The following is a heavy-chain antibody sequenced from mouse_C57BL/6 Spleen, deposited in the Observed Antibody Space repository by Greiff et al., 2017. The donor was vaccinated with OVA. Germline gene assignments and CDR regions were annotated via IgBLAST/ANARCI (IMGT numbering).Heavy chain of an antibody. J-gene: IGHJ4*01. CDR1: GYAFSSSW. D-gene: IGHD2-3*01. CDR3: ARDDGYYGRMDY. Sequence: QVQLQQSGPELVKPGASVKISCKASGYAFSSSWMNWVKQRPGKGLEWIGRIYPGDGDTNYNGKFKGKATLTADKSSSTAYMQLSSLTSEESAVYFCARDDGYYGRMDYWGQGTSVTVSS. V-gene: IGHV1-82*01. CDR2: IYPGDGDT.